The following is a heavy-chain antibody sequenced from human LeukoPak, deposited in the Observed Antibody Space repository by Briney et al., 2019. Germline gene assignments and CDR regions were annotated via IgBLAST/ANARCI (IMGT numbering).Heavy chain of an antibody. CDR1: GGSISNYY. CDR3: ARGVYIAAAQYGY. CDR2: IYYSGTT. J-gene: IGHJ4*02. Sequence: PSETLSLTCTVPGGSISNYYWSWIRQPPGKGLEWIGYIYYSGTTNYNPSLKSRVTISVDTSKNQFSLKLNSVTAADTAVYYCARGVYIAAAQYGYWGQGTLVTASS. V-gene: IGHV4-59*01. D-gene: IGHD6-13*01.